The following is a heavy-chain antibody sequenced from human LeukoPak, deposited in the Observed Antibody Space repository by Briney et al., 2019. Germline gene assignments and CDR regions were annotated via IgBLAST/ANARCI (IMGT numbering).Heavy chain of an antibody. V-gene: IGHV3-30*04. CDR2: MSYDGFSK. CDR3: ARVDDLDAFDI. Sequence: GGSLRLSCVASGIAFSNSIMHWVRQAPGKGLEWVSAMSYDGFSKYYADSMKGRLTISRDDSKNTVYLQMKSLRPEDTAVYYCARVDDLDAFDIWGQGTMVTVSS. D-gene: IGHD2-2*03. J-gene: IGHJ3*02. CDR1: GIAFSNSI.